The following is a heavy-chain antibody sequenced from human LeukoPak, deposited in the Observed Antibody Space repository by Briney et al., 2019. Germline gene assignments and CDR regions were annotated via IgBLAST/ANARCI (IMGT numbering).Heavy chain of an antibody. Sequence: SETLSLTCAVYGGSFSGYYWSWIRQPPGKGLEWIGEINHSGSTNYNPSLKSRVTISVDTSKNQFSLKLSSVTAADTAVYYCARNLWFGTKSYGYWGQGTLVTVSS. V-gene: IGHV4-34*01. J-gene: IGHJ4*02. CDR3: ARNLWFGTKSYGY. CDR2: INHSGST. D-gene: IGHD3-10*01. CDR1: GGSFSGYY.